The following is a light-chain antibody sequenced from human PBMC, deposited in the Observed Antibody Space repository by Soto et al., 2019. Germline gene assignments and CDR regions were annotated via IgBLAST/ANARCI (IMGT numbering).Light chain of an antibody. CDR1: QSVSSN. CDR2: GAS. CDR3: QQYNNWPLT. Sequence: EVVMTQSPATLSVSLGDRATLSRRASQSVSSNLAWYQQKPGQAPRLLIYGASTRATGIPARFSGSGSGTEFTLTISSLQSEDFPVYSCQQYNNWPLTFGGGTKVDIK. V-gene: IGKV3-15*01. J-gene: IGKJ4*01.